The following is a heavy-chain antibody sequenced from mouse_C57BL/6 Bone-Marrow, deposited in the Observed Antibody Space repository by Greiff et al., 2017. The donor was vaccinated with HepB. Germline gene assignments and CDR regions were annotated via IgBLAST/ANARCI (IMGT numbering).Heavy chain of an antibody. J-gene: IGHJ3*01. D-gene: IGHD3-2*02. V-gene: IGHV3-6*01. CDR1: GYSITSGYY. Sequence: DVQLQESGPGLVKPSQSLSLTCSVTGYSITSGYYWNWIRQVPGNKLEWMGYISYDGSNNYNPSLKNPISITRDTSRHQFFLKLNFVTTEDTTTYSCAKGHVRLRSAWFAYWGQGTLVTVSA. CDR2: ISYDGSN. CDR3: AKGHVRLRSAWFAY.